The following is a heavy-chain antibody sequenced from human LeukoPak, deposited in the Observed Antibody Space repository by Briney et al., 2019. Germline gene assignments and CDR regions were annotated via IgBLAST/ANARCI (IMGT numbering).Heavy chain of an antibody. Sequence: PGGSLRLSCAASGFSLSSYSMNWVRQAPGKGLEWVSFISSSSSYIYYADSVKGRFTISRDNAKNSLYLQMNSLRAEDTAVYYCARTGSYYGEDYWGQGTLVTVSS. CDR1: GFSLSSYS. CDR3: ARTGSYYGEDY. J-gene: IGHJ4*02. V-gene: IGHV3-21*01. D-gene: IGHD1-26*01. CDR2: ISSSSSYI.